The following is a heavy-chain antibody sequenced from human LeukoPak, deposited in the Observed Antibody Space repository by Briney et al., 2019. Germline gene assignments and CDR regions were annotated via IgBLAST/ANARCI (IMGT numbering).Heavy chain of an antibody. V-gene: IGHV3-74*01. J-gene: IGHJ4*02. D-gene: IGHD6-19*01. Sequence: HRGGSLRLSCVASGFTFSGYWMHWGRHAPGEGLVWVSRMNSDGSTIIYADAVTGRFTVSRENAKNTLYLQMNSLRAEDTAIYYCVSDVLAHSSGWYQNYWGRGTLDPVSS. CDR1: GFTFSGYW. CDR3: VSDVLAHSSGWYQNY. CDR2: MNSDGSTI.